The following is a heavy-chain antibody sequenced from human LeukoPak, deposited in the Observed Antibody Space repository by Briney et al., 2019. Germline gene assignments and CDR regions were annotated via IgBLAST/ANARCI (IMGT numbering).Heavy chain of an antibody. CDR3: ARASLPRTYSSGWYYFDY. CDR1: GFTFSTYA. D-gene: IGHD6-19*01. CDR2: ISYDESSI. V-gene: IGHV3-30-3*01. J-gene: IGHJ4*02. Sequence: GGSLRLSCAASGFTFSTYAMHWVRQAPGKGLEWVAVISYDESSIYYADSVRGRFTISRDNSKNTLYLQMNSLRTEDSAVYYCARASLPRTYSSGWYYFDYWGQGTLVTVSS.